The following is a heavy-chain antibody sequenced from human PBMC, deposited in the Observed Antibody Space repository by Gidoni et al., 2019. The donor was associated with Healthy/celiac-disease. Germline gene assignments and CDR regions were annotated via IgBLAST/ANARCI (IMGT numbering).Heavy chain of an antibody. CDR3: ASMVRGVMSGGISDAFDI. J-gene: IGHJ3*02. D-gene: IGHD3-10*01. CDR2: IYYSGST. CDR1: GGSISSSSYY. V-gene: IGHV4-39*01. Sequence: QLQLQESGPGLVKPSETLSLTCTVSGGSISSSSYYWGWIRQPPGKGLEWIGSIYYSGSTYYNPSLKSRVTISVDTSKNQFSLKLSSVTAADTAVYYCASMVRGVMSGGISDAFDIWGQGTMVTVSS.